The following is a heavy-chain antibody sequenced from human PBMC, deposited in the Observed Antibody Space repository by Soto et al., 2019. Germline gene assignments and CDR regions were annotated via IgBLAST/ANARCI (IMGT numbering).Heavy chain of an antibody. Sequence: GGSLRLSCAASGFTFSSYAMSWVRQAPGKGLEWVSAISGSGGSAYYADSVKGRFTISRDNSKNTLYLQMNSLRAEDTAVYYCAKDFPGDYYDSSGPAGYWGQGTLVTVSS. CDR2: ISGSGGSA. CDR1: GFTFSSYA. CDR3: AKDFPGDYYDSSGPAGY. J-gene: IGHJ4*02. D-gene: IGHD3-22*01. V-gene: IGHV3-23*01.